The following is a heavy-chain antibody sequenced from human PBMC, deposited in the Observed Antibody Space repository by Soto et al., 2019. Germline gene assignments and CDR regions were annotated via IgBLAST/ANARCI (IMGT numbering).Heavy chain of an antibody. CDR3: ARNHGSSTYCYTAVDY. CDR1: GYTFTSYG. CDR2: ISAYNGNT. D-gene: IGHD2-2*02. Sequence: QVQLVQSGAAVENPGASVKVSCKASGYTFTSYGISWVRQAPGQGLEWMGWISAYNGNTTYAQKPQGRVTMTTDTSTSTAYMELRRLRSDDTAVYYWARNHGSSTYCYTAVDYWGQGTLVTVSS. V-gene: IGHV1-18*04. J-gene: IGHJ4*02.